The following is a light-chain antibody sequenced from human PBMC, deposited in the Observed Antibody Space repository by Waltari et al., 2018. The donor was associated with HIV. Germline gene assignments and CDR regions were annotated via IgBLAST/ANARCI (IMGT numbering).Light chain of an antibody. V-gene: IGLV3-19*01. J-gene: IGLJ1*01. CDR1: HLRTYY. CDR3: KTRDRSGNLYV. Sequence: SSELTQDPAVSVALGPTFKITCQWDHLRTYYASWYQQKPGQAPVLVSYGKNRRPSEIPDRFSSSASRNTASLIITGAQAEDEAEYYCKTRDRSGNLYVFGTGTTVTVL. CDR2: GKN.